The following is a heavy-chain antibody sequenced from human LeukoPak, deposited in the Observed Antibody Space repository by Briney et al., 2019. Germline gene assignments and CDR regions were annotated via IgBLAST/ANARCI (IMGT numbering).Heavy chain of an antibody. CDR3: ARGVYIAAAQYGY. V-gene: IGHV4-59*01. CDR2: IYYSGTT. CDR1: GGSISSYY. Sequence: PSETLSLTCTVSGGSISSYYWSWIRQPPGKGLEWIGYIYYSGTTNYNPFLKSRVTISVDTSKNQFSLRLSSVTAADTAVYYCARGVYIAAAQYGYWGQGTLVTVSS. J-gene: IGHJ4*02. D-gene: IGHD6-13*01.